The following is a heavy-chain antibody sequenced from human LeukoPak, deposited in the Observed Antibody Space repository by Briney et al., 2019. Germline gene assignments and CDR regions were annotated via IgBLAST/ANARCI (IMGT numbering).Heavy chain of an antibody. CDR3: ARQDYYGSGSPGLFDY. CDR2: INHSGST. V-gene: IGHV4-34*01. D-gene: IGHD3-10*01. Sequence: PSETLSLTCAVYGGSFSGYYWSWIRQPPGKGLEWIGEINHSGSTNYNPSLKSRVTISVDTSKNQFSLKLSSVTAADTAVYYCARQDYYGSGSPGLFDYWGQGTLVTVSS. J-gene: IGHJ4*02. CDR1: GGSFSGYY.